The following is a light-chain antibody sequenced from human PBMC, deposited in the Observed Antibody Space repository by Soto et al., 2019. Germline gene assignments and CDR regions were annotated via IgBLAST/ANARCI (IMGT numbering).Light chain of an antibody. CDR1: QSVSSNY. Sequence: EIVLTQSPGTLSLSPGERATLSCRASQSVSSNYVAWYQQKPGQTPKVLIYRASSRATGIPDRFSGSGPGTDFTLTISRLEPEDFAMYYCQQYGSSPLTFGGGTKVDIK. V-gene: IGKV3-20*01. J-gene: IGKJ4*01. CDR2: RAS. CDR3: QQYGSSPLT.